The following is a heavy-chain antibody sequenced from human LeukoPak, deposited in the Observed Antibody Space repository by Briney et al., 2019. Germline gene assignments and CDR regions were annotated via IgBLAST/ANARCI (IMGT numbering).Heavy chain of an antibody. CDR3: AKDAGYSYGYRYYYYGMDV. CDR1: GFTFSSYG. V-gene: IGHV3-30*18. D-gene: IGHD5-18*01. J-gene: IGHJ6*02. Sequence: GGSLRLSCAASGFTFSSYGMHWVRQAPGKGLEWVAVISYDGSNKYYADSVKGRFTISRDNAKNSLYLQMNSLRAEDTALYYCAKDAGYSYGYRYYYYGMDVWGQGTTVTVSS. CDR2: ISYDGSNK.